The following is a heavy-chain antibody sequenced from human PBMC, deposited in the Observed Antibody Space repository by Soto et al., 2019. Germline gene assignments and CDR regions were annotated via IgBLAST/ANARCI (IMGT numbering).Heavy chain of an antibody. CDR3: ARVKLLRPSVVPAANYYYGMDV. D-gene: IGHD2-2*01. V-gene: IGHV3-23*01. Sequence: GGSLRLSCAASGFTFSSYAMSWVRQAPGKGLEWVSAISGSGGSTYYADSVKGRCTISRDNSKNTLYLQMNSLRAEDTAVYYCARVKLLRPSVVPAANYYYGMDVWGQGTTVTVSS. J-gene: IGHJ6*02. CDR1: GFTFSSYA. CDR2: ISGSGGST.